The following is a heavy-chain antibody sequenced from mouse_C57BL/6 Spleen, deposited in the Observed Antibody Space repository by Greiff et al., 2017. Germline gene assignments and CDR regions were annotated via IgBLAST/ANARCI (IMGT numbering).Heavy chain of an antibody. J-gene: IGHJ3*01. V-gene: IGHV1-82*01. D-gene: IGHD1-1*01. CDR2: IYPGDGDT. CDR1: GYAFSSSW. Sequence: QVQLQQSGPELVKPGASVKISCKASGYAFSSSWMNWVKQRPGKGLEWIGRIYPGDGDTNYNGKFKGKATLTADKSSSTAYMQLSSLTSEYSAVYFCARGGTTVVAPAFAYWGQGTLVTVSA. CDR3: ARGGTTVVAPAFAY.